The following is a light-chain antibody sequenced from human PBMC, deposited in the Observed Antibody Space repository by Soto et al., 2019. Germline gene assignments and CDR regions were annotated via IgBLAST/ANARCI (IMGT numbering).Light chain of an antibody. CDR1: SSDVGGYDY. V-gene: IGLV2-14*01. CDR2: DVS. J-gene: IGLJ1*01. CDR3: SSYTSSTTLV. Sequence: QSALTQPASVSGSPGQSITISCTGTSSDVGGYDYVSWYQQHPGKAPKLMIYDVSKRPSGVSNRLSGSKSGNTASLTISGIQAEDEADYYCSSYTSSTTLVFGTGTKLTVL.